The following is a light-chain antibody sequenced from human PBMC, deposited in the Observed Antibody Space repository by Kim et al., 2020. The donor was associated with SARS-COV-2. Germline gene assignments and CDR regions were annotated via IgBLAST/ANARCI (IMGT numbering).Light chain of an antibody. V-gene: IGLV3-21*04. CDR3: QVWDSSNDHHWV. Sequence: PGEKARITRGEKSIGSEGVNWSQQKPGQAPVLVIYYDSDRPSGIPERFSGSNSGNTATLTISRVEAGDEADYYCQVWDSSNDHHWVFGGGTQLTVL. CDR1: SIGSEG. J-gene: IGLJ3*02. CDR2: YDS.